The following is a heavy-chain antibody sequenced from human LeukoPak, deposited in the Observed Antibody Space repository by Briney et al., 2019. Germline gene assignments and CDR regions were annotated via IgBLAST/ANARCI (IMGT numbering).Heavy chain of an antibody. CDR1: GYSISSGYY. CDR3: ARREYDFWSGQTYYFDY. D-gene: IGHD3-3*01. Sequence: PSETLSLTRAVSGYSISSGYYWGWIRQPPGKGLEWIGSIYHSGSTYYNPSLKSRVTISVDTSKNQFSLKLSSVTAADTAVYYCARREYDFWSGQTYYFDYWGQGTLITVSS. J-gene: IGHJ4*02. CDR2: IYHSGST. V-gene: IGHV4-38-2*01.